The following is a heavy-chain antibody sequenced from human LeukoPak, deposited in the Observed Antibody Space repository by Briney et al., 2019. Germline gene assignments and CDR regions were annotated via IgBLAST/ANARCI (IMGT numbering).Heavy chain of an antibody. D-gene: IGHD5-12*01. J-gene: IGHJ3*02. V-gene: IGHV3-48*01. CDR3: ARVPYSGYVGGDAFDI. Sequence: PGGSLRLSCAASGFTFSSYSMNWVRQAPGKGLEWVSYISSSSSTIYYADSVKGRFTISRDNAKNSLYLQMNSLRAEDTAVYYCARVPYSGYVGGDAFDIWGQGTMVTVSS. CDR1: GFTFSSYS. CDR2: ISSSSSTI.